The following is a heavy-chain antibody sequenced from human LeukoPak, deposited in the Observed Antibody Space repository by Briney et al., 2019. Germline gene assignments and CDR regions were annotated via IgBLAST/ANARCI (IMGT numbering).Heavy chain of an antibody. V-gene: IGHV3-23*01. J-gene: IGHJ4*02. Sequence: GGSLRLSCTASGFTFRTYAMSWVRQAPGKGLEWVSAISGSGGSTYYADSVKGRFTISRDNSKNTLYLQMNSLRAEDTAVYYCAKQPRVGATLMRFDYWGQGTLVTVSS. D-gene: IGHD1-26*01. CDR2: ISGSGGST. CDR3: AKQPRVGATLMRFDY. CDR1: GFTFRTYA.